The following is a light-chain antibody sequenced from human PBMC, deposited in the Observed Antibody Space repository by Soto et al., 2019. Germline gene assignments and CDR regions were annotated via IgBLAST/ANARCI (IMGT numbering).Light chain of an antibody. CDR3: QQSGSSPWT. J-gene: IGKJ1*01. CDR2: GAS. Sequence: EIVLTQSPGTLFLSPGERATLSCRASQSVSSSYLAWYQQNPGQAPRLLIYGASSRATGIPDRFSGSGSGTDFTLTISRLETEDFAVYYCQQSGSSPWTFGQGTKVEIK. CDR1: QSVSSSY. V-gene: IGKV3-20*01.